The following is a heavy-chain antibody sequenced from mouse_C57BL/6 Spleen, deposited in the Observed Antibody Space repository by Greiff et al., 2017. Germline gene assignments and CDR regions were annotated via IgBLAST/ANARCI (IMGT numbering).Heavy chain of an antibody. Sequence: QVQLQQPGAELVKPGASVKMSCKASGYTFTSYWITWVKQRPGQGLEWIGDIYPGSGSTNYNEKFKSKATLTVDTSSSTAYMQLSSLTSEDSAVYYCARPFYCSGSSPYWYFDVWGTGTTVTVSS. J-gene: IGHJ1*03. CDR3: ARPFYCSGSSPYWYFDV. CDR1: GYTFTSYW. V-gene: IGHV1-55*01. CDR2: IYPGSGST. D-gene: IGHD1-1*01.